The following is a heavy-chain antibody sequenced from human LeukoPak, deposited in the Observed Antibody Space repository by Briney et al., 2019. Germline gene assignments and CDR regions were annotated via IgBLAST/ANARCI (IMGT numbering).Heavy chain of an antibody. CDR2: ISSGSGYI. D-gene: IGHD5-12*01. Sequence: TGGSLRLSCAASGFTFSSFTMRWVRQAPGKGLEWVSSISSGSGYIYYADSVKGRFTISRDNAKNSLSLQMNSLRAEDTAVYYCAREFYSGYGRFDYWGQGTLVTVSS. J-gene: IGHJ4*02. V-gene: IGHV3-21*01. CDR1: GFTFSSFT. CDR3: AREFYSGYGRFDY.